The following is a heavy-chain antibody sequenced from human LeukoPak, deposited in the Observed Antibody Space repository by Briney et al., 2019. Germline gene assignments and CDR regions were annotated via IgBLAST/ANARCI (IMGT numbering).Heavy chain of an antibody. CDR1: GYTFTSYD. CDR3: ARAKKQILAYGMDV. V-gene: IGHV1-8*01. Sequence: ASVKVSCKAYGYTFTSYDINLVRQATGQGLEWMGWMNPNSGNTGYAQKFQGRVTMTRNTSISTAYMELSSLRSEDTAVYYCARAKKQILAYGMDVWGQGTTVTVSS. J-gene: IGHJ6*02. CDR2: MNPNSGNT. D-gene: IGHD3-3*01.